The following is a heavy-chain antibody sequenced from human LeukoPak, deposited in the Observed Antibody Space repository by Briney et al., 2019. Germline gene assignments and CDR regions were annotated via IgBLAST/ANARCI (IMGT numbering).Heavy chain of an antibody. CDR3: AKDPSPYCGGDCYFDC. CDR2: ISSTGGST. CDR1: GFTFANYA. V-gene: IGHV3-23*01. J-gene: IGHJ4*02. D-gene: IGHD2-21*02. Sequence: GGSLRLSCAASGFTFANYAMSWVRQAPGKGLEWVSTISSTGGSTYYADSVKGRFTISRDNSKNTLYLQTNSLRVEDTAIYYCAKDPSPYCGGDCYFDCWGQGTLVTVSS.